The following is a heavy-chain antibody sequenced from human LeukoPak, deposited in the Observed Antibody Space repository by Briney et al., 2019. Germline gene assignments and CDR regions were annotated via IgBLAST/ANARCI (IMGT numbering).Heavy chain of an antibody. V-gene: IGHV3-66*01. J-gene: IGHJ4*02. D-gene: IGHD6-19*01. Sequence: GGSLRLSCAASGFIVGNNYMNWVRQAPGKGLEWVSLIYSGGTTYYAGSVKGRFTISRDNTKNTLYLQMNSLRAEDTAVYYCARAVAVAGTDYWGQGILVTVSS. CDR2: IYSGGTT. CDR3: ARAVAVAGTDY. CDR1: GFIVGNNY.